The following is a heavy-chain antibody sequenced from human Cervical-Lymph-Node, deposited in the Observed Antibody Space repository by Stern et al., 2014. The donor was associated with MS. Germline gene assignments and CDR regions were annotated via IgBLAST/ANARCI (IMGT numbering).Heavy chain of an antibody. Sequence: VQLEESGGVLVNPGGSLRLSCAASGFTFSDYYMSWIRQAPGKGLEWVSHISGCSTAIYYADSVKGRFTISRDNAKNLLFLQMNTLRAEDTAVYYCARDHLSGSADFKTYFDPWGQGTRVTVSS. CDR2: ISGCSTAI. V-gene: IGHV3-11*01. D-gene: IGHD3-10*01. CDR1: GFTFSDYY. CDR3: ARDHLSGSADFKTYFDP. J-gene: IGHJ5*02.